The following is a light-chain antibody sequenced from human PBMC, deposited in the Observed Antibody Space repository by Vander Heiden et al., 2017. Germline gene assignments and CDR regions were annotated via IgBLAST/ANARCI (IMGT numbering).Light chain of an antibody. V-gene: IGKV2-28*01. J-gene: IGKJ1*01. CDR2: LGV. Sequence: DIVMTQCPLSLPVPPGEPASISCRSSQSLLYSDGKNRLDWYLQKPGQSPRLLIYLGVNRASGVPDRFRGSGSGTDFTLKISRVEAEDVGVYYCMQSIEAPRTFGQGTKVEIK. CDR3: MQSIEAPRT. CDR1: QSLLYSDGKNR.